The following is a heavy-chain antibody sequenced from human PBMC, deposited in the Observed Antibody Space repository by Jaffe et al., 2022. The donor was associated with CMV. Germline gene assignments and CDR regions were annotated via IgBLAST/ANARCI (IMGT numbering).Heavy chain of an antibody. CDR2: MNPNSGNT. Sequence: QVQLVQSGAEVKKPGASVKVSCKASGYTFTSYDINWVRQATGQGLEWMGWMNPNSGNTGYAQKFQGRVTMTRNTSISTAYMELSSLRSEDTAVYYCAREGPGITIFGVPAEVDYYYGMDVWGQGTTVTVSS. CDR1: GYTFTSYD. CDR3: AREGPGITIFGVPAEVDYYYGMDV. V-gene: IGHV1-8*01. J-gene: IGHJ6*02. D-gene: IGHD3-3*01.